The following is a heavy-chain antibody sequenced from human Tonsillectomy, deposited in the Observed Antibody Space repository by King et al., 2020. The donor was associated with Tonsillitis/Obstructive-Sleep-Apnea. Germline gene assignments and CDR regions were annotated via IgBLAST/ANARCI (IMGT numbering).Heavy chain of an antibody. D-gene: IGHD6-13*01. J-gene: IGHJ4*02. CDR3: AKYETAAGMIDY. V-gene: IGHV3-7*02. CDR2: IDQDGSEK. CDR1: GFTFSRYW. Sequence: VQLVESGGGLVQPGGSLRLSCAASGFTFSRYWMTWVRQAPGKGLEWVAIIDQDGSEKYFADSVKGRFTISRDNAKNSLYLHMNSLRTEDTAVYYCAKYETAAGMIDYWGRGALVTVSS.